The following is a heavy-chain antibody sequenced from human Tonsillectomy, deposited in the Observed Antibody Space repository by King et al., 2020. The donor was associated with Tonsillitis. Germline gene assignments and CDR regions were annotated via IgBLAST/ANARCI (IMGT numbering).Heavy chain of an antibody. CDR2: INLHSGGT. V-gene: IGHV1-2*02. D-gene: IGHD3-10*01. CDR3: ARGSGAFDY. Sequence: QLVQSGAEVKKSGASVKVSCKASGYTFTVYYMHWVRQAPGQGLEWMGWINLHSGGTNYAQKFQGRVTMTRDTSISTAYMGLSRLTSDDTAVYYCARGSGAFDYWGQGTLVTGSS. CDR1: GYTFTVYY. J-gene: IGHJ4*02.